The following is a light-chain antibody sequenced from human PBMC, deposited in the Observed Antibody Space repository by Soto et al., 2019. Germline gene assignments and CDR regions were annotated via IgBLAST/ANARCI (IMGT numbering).Light chain of an antibody. CDR3: SSYTSSSTLSYV. J-gene: IGLJ1*01. CDR2: DVS. CDR1: SNDVGGYNY. Sequence: QSALTQPASVSGSPGQSITISCTGNSNDVGGYNYVSWYQQHPGKAPKLMIYDVSNRPSGVSNRFSGSKSGNTASLTISGLQAEDEADYYCSSYTSSSTLSYVFGTGTKVTVL. V-gene: IGLV2-14*01.